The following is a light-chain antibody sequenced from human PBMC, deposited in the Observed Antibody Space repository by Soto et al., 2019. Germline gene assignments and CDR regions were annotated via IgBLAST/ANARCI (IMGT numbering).Light chain of an antibody. Sequence: SVLTQSPCTLSLFPGERATLSCRASQSVSSSYLAWYQQKPGQAPRLLIYGASSRATGIPDRFSGSGSGTDFTLTISRLEPEDFAVYYCQQYGSSSPWTFGQGTKVDIK. J-gene: IGKJ1*01. V-gene: IGKV3-20*01. CDR3: QQYGSSSPWT. CDR1: QSVSSSY. CDR2: GAS.